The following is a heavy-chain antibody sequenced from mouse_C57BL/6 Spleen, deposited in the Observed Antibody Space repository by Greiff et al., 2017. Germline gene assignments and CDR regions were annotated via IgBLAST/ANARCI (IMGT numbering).Heavy chain of an antibody. J-gene: IGHJ2*01. V-gene: IGHV1-54*01. CDR1: GYAFTNYL. CDR3: ARRNYGSSLDY. CDR2: INPGSGGT. D-gene: IGHD1-1*01. Sequence: VQLQQSGAELVRPGTSVKVSCKASGYAFTNYLIEWVKQRPGQGLEWIGVINPGSGGTNYNEKFKGKATLTADKSSSPAYMQLSSLTSEDSAVYFCARRNYGSSLDYWGQGTTLTVSS.